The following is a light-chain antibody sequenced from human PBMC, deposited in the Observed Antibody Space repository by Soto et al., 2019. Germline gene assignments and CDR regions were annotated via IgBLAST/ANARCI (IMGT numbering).Light chain of an antibody. CDR3: QVWDSGSSHVV. CDR2: SDT. V-gene: IGLV3-21*01. Sequence: SYELTQPPSVSVAPGKTASISCGGNDIGSKGVHWYQQKPGQAPVLVIYSDTDLPPVIPERFSGSNSANLATLTISRVEAGEEADYYCQVWDSGSSHVVCGGGTKLPVL. J-gene: IGLJ2*01. CDR1: DIGSKG.